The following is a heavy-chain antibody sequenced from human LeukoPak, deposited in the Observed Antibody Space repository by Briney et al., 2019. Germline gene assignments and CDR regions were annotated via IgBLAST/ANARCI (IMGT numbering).Heavy chain of an antibody. CDR2: FDPEDGET. D-gene: IGHD1-14*01. CDR3: ATDPTGRNWFDP. CDR1: GYTLTELS. J-gene: IGHJ5*02. V-gene: IGHV1-24*01. Sequence: ASVKVSCKVSGYTLTELSMHWVRQAPGKGLEWMGGFDPEDGETIYAQKFQGRVTMTEDTSTDTAYMELSSLRSEDTAVYYCATDPTGRNWFDPWGQGTLVTVSS.